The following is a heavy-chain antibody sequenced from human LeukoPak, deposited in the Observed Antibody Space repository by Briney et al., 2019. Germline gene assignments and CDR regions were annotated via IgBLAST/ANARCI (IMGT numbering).Heavy chain of an antibody. Sequence: PGGSLRLSCAASGFTFSSYAMHWVRQAPGKGLEWVSSISSSSSYIYYADSVKGRFTISRDNAKNSLYLQMNSLRAEDTAVYYCARSSGDNWFDPWGQGTLVTVSS. CDR2: ISSSSSYI. CDR1: GFTFSSYA. J-gene: IGHJ5*02. CDR3: ARSSGDNWFDP. D-gene: IGHD7-27*01. V-gene: IGHV3-21*01.